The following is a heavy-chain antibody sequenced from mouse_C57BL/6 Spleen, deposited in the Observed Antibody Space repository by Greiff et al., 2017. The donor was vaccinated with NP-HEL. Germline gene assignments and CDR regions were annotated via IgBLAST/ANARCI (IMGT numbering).Heavy chain of an antibody. J-gene: IGHJ1*03. D-gene: IGHD1-1*01. Sequence: QVQLKESGAELVKPGASVKLSCKASGYTFTSYWMHWVKQRPGQGLEWIGMIHPNSGSTNYNEKFKSKATLTVDKSSSTAYMQLSSLTSEDSAVYDCAREGYYGRSYGWDFDVWGTGTTVTVAS. CDR2: IHPNSGST. CDR3: AREGYYGRSYGWDFDV. V-gene: IGHV1-64*01. CDR1: GYTFTSYW.